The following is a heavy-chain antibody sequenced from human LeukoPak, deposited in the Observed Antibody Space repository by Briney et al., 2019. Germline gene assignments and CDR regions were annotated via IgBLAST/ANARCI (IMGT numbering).Heavy chain of an antibody. J-gene: IGHJ4*01. Sequence: SETLSLPCSVSGGSISSYYWSWIRQPPGKGLEWIGYISYSGNTNYNPSLKSRVTISVDTSKNQFSLKLSSVTAADTAVYYCATRGTGEAATFDSWGQRALVTVSS. CDR1: GGSISSYY. V-gene: IGHV4-59*01. D-gene: IGHD2-15*01. CDR3: ATRGTGEAATFDS. CDR2: ISYSGNT.